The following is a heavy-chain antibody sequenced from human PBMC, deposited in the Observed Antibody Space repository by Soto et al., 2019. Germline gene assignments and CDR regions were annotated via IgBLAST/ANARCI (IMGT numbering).Heavy chain of an antibody. V-gene: IGHV3-30-3*01. D-gene: IGHD3-3*01. J-gene: IGHJ6*02. CDR3: ARGGDFWSGSPPYYYYGMDV. CDR1: GFTFSSYA. CDR2: ISYDGSNK. Sequence: QVQLVESGGGVVQPGRSLRLSCAASGFTFSSYAMHWVRQAPGNGLEWVAVISYDGSNKDYADSVKGRFTISRDNSKNTLYLQMNSLRAGDTAVYYCARGGDFWSGSPPYYYYGMDVWGQGTTVTVSS.